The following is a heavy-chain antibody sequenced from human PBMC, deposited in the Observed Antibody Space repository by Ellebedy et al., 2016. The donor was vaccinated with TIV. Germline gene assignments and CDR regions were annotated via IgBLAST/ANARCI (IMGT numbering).Heavy chain of an antibody. CDR1: GYTFTSYY. V-gene: IGHV1-46*01. J-gene: IGHJ5*02. CDR2: INPSGGST. D-gene: IGHD3-3*01. Sequence: ASVKVSXXASGYTFTSYYMHWVRQPPGQGLEWMGIINPSGGSTSYAQKFQGRVTMTRDTSTSTVYMELSSLRSEDTAVYYCARGGDDFWSGYGFNPWGQGTLVTVSS. CDR3: ARGGDDFWSGYGFNP.